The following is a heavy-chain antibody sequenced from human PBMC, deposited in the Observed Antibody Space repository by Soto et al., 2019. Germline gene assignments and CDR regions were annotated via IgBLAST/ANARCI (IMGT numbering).Heavy chain of an antibody. J-gene: IGHJ3*02. CDR1: GGTFSSYA. Sequence: ASVKVSCKASGGTFSSYAFSWVRQAPGQGLEWMGNIITIFGIRSYAQRFQDRVTITADKSTATAHMELSSLRSEDTALYYCTIGSWSGEVFDIWGQGTMVTVSS. CDR3: TIGSWSGEVFDI. CDR2: IITIFGIR. V-gene: IGHV1-69*04. D-gene: IGHD2-21*01.